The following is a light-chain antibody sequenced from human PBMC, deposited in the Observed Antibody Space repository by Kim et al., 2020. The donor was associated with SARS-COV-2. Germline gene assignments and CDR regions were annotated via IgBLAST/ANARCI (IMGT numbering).Light chain of an antibody. Sequence: SVSPEQTARITCSGDLRANTYARWFQQKPGQAPLLLIYNDYERPSGIPERFSGSTSGTTVTLTISGAQVDDEADYYCYSAADSEGVFGGGTQLTVL. CDR3: YSAADSEGV. CDR1: LRANTY. V-gene: IGLV3-27*01. J-gene: IGLJ3*02. CDR2: NDY.